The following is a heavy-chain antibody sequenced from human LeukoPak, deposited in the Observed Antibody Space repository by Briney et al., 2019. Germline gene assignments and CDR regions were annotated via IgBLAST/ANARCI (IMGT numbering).Heavy chain of an antibody. V-gene: IGHV3-48*03. Sequence: GGSLRLSCAASGFTFSNYEMNWVCQAPGKGLEWISYISSSGSTIYYADSVRGRFTISRDNAKNSLYLRMNSLRGEDTAVYYCARVPGSWYFFDYWGQGTLVTVSS. CDR3: ARVPGSWYFFDY. J-gene: IGHJ4*02. CDR2: ISSSGSTI. D-gene: IGHD6-13*01. CDR1: GFTFSNYE.